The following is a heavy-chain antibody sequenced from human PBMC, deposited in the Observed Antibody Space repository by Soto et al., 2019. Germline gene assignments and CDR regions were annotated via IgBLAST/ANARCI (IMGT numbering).Heavy chain of an antibody. CDR1: GFTLSDHY. J-gene: IGHJ4*02. D-gene: IGHD3-22*01. Sequence: GGSLRLSCAVSGFTLSDHYIDWVRQAPGKGLEWVGRSRDKPQGYSTAYAASVKGRFTTSRDESKNSAYLQMNSLKTEDTAVYYCVRATYFYESSGYTRCVDYWGQGTLVTVSS. CDR2: SRDKPQGYST. CDR3: VRATYFYESSGYTRCVDY. V-gene: IGHV3-72*01.